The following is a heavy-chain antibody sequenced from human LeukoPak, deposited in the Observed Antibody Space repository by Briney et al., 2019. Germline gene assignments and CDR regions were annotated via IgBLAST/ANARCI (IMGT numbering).Heavy chain of an antibody. CDR1: GDSISTSSSY. Sequence: QPSETLSLTCSVSGDSISTSSSYWGWIRQPPGKGLEWIGEIYHSGSTNYNPSLKSRVTISVDKSKNQFSLKLSSVTAADTAVYYCARTRDLAAYYYGSGFYFDYWGQGTLVTVSS. CDR3: ARTRDLAAYYYGSGFYFDY. J-gene: IGHJ4*02. D-gene: IGHD3-10*01. V-gene: IGHV4-39*07. CDR2: IYHSGST.